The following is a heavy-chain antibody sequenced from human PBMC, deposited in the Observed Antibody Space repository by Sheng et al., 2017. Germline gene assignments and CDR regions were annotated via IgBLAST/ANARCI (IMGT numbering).Heavy chain of an antibody. Sequence: EVQLVESGGDLVQPGESLRLSCVVSGFTFSTYWMHWVRQAPGKGLVWVSRINTDESNTAYADSVKGRFTISRDNAKNTVYLQMNSLRAEDTAVYYCARGYQSGSYLVGFDVWGQGYNGHRSLQ. CDR2: INTDESNT. D-gene: IGHD6-19*01. CDR1: GFTFSTYW. V-gene: IGHV3-74*01. CDR3: ARGYQSGSYLVGFDV. J-gene: IGHJ3*01.